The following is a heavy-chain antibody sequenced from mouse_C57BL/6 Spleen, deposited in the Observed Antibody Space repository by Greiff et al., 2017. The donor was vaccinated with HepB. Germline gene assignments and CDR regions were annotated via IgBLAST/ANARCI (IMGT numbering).Heavy chain of an antibody. V-gene: IGHV1-82*01. CDR2: IYPGDGDT. CDR1: GYAFSSSW. Sequence: LVESGPELVKPGASVKISCKASGYAFSSSWMNWVKQRPGKGLEWIGRIYPGDGDTNYNGKFKGKATLTADKSSSTAYMQLSSLTSEDSAVYFCARQGPLRYFDYWGQGTTLTVSS. D-gene: IGHD2-12*01. J-gene: IGHJ2*01. CDR3: ARQGPLRYFDY.